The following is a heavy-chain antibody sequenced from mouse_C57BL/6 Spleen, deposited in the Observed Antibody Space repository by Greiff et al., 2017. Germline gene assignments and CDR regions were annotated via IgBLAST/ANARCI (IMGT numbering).Heavy chain of an antibody. J-gene: IGHJ3*01. Sequence: QVQLQQSGPALVKPGASVKLSCKASGYTFTSYDINWVKQRPGQGLAWLGWLYPRVGSTKYNEKFKGKATLTLDTSPFPSDRELHSLTSKDSAFDVCARVKDYYGSAWFAYWGQGTLVTVSA. V-gene: IGHV1-85*01. CDR1: GYTFTSYD. CDR3: ARVKDYYGSAWFAY. CDR2: LYPRVGST. D-gene: IGHD1-1*01.